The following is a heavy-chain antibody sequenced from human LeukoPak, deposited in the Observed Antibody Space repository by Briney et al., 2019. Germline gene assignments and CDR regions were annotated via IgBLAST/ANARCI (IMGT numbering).Heavy chain of an antibody. V-gene: IGHV3-30-3*01. CDR3: ARSITMVRGEWFDP. CDR2: ISYDGSNK. J-gene: IGHJ5*02. CDR1: GFTFSSYA. Sequence: PGGSLRLSCAASGFTFSSYAMHWVRQAPGKGLEWVAVISYDGSNKYYADSVKGRFTISRDNSKNTLYLQMNSLRAEDTAVYYCARSITMVRGEWFDPWGQGTLVTVSS. D-gene: IGHD3-10*01.